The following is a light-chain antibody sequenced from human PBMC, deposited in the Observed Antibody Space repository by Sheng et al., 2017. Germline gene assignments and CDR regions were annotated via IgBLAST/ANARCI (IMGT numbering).Light chain of an antibody. CDR1: SSDVGSYNY. CDR3: SSYTGSATAV. J-gene: IGLJ1*01. V-gene: IGLV2-14*01. Sequence: QSALTQPASVSGSPGQSITISCTGTSSDVGSYNYVSWYQQHPGKAPKLIINGVSNRPSGVSNRFSGSKSGNTASLTISGLQTEDEASYYCSSYTGSATAVFGTGTKVTV. CDR2: GVS.